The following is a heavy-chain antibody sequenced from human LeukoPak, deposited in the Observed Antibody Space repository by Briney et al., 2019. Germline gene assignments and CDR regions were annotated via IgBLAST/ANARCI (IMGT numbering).Heavy chain of an antibody. Sequence: GSLRLSCAGSGFTLSNYDMNWVRQAPGKGLEWVSSISTSSRYIYYKDSVRGRFTISRDDAKNSLYLEMNSLRAEDTAVYYCARADCSSSTCYLRRSWFDPWGQGTLVTVSS. J-gene: IGHJ5*02. V-gene: IGHV3-21*01. D-gene: IGHD2-2*01. CDR2: ISTSSRYI. CDR3: ARADCSSSTCYLRRSWFDP. CDR1: GFTLSNYD.